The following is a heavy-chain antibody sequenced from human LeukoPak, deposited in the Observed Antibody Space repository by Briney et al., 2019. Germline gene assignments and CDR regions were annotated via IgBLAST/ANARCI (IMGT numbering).Heavy chain of an antibody. CDR1: GGSFSGYY. Sequence: KPSETLSLTCAIYGGSFSGYYWSWIRQPPGEGLEWIGEINHSGSTNYNPSLKSRVTISVDTSKNQFSLKLSSVTAADTAVYYCASLFNVRYYYYYMDVWGKGTTVTVSS. CDR3: ASLFNVRYYYYYMDV. V-gene: IGHV4-34*01. D-gene: IGHD3-16*02. CDR2: INHSGST. J-gene: IGHJ6*03.